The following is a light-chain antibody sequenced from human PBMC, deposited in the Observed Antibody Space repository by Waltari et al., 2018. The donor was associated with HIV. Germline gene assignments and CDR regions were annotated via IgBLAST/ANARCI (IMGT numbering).Light chain of an antibody. J-gene: IGLJ2*01. CDR1: SSDVGGYNY. Sequence: QSALTQPASVSGSPGPSITTSCTGTSSDVGGYNYVSWYQQYPGKAPKLMIYEVSNRPSGVSNRFSGSKSGNTASLTISGLQAEDEADYYCSSYTSSSTLVFGGGSKLTVL. CDR3: SSYTSSSTLV. V-gene: IGLV2-14*01. CDR2: EVS.